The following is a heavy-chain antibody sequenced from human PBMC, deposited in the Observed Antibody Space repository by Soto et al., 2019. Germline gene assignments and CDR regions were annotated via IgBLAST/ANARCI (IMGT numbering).Heavy chain of an antibody. CDR2: IKSKTDGGKT. V-gene: IGHV3-15*07. J-gene: IGHJ6*02. CDR3: TTAQYCSSTSCYAYYYYGMDV. CDR1: GFTFSNAW. Sequence: GGSLRLSCAASGFTFSNAWMNWVRQAPGKGLEWVGRIKSKTDGGKTDYAAPVKGRFPISRDDSKNTLYLQMNSLKTEDTAVYYCTTAQYCSSTSCYAYYYYGMDVWGQGTTVTVSS. D-gene: IGHD2-2*01.